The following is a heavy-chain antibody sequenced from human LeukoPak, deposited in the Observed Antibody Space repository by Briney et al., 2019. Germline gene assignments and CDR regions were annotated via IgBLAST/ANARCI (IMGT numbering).Heavy chain of an antibody. CDR3: ARGGGPPSYFDY. CDR2: IHYTGIT. J-gene: IGHJ4*02. Sequence: SDTLSLTCTVSGGSISSYYWSWIRQPPGKTLEWIGYIHYTGITNYNPSLKSRITISLDTSRNQFSLKLSSVTAADTAMYYCARGGGPPSYFDYWGQGTLVTGSS. V-gene: IGHV4-59*07. CDR1: GGSISSYY. D-gene: IGHD3-16*01.